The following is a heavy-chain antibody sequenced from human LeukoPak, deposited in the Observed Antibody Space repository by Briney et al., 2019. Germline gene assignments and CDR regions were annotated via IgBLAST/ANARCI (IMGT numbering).Heavy chain of an antibody. CDR2: INHSGST. CDR1: GGSFSGYY. J-gene: IGHJ6*03. Sequence: SETLSLTCAVYGGSFSGYYWSWIRQPPGKGLEWIGEINHSGSTNYNPSLKSRVTISVDTSKNQFSLKLSSVTAADTAVYYCASGYSDYADYYNYYMDVWGKGTTVTVSS. V-gene: IGHV4-34*01. CDR3: ASGYSDYADYYNYYMDV. D-gene: IGHD4-11*01.